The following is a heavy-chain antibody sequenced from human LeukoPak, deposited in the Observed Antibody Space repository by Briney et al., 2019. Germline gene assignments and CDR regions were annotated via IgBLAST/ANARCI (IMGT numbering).Heavy chain of an antibody. V-gene: IGHV1-8*03. D-gene: IGHD5-12*01. Sequence: ASVKVSCKASGYTFTSYDINWVRQPTGQGPEWMAWMNPKSGNTAYAQMFQGRVTTTRNTSISTAYMELNSLRSEDTAVYYCARGLVGSFDPWGQGTLVIVSS. CDR3: ARGLVGSFDP. J-gene: IGHJ5*02. CDR2: MNPKSGNT. CDR1: GYTFTSYD.